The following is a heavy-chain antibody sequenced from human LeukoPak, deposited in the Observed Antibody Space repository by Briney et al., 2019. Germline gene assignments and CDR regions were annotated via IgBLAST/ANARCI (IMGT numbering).Heavy chain of an antibody. D-gene: IGHD2/OR15-2a*01. J-gene: IGHJ5*02. Sequence: GESLKISCKASGHTFTNYWIGWVRQMPGKGLEWMGIIHPADPNTVYSPSFQGQVTISADTSISTVYLQWSSLQASDTAIYYCARRYYYSTELDPWGQGTLVTVSS. CDR3: ARRYYYSTELDP. CDR1: GHTFTNYW. CDR2: IHPADPNT. V-gene: IGHV5-51*01.